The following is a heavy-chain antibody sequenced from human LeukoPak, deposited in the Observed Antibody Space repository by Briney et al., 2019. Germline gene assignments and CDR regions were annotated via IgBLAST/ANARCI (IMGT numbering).Heavy chain of an antibody. D-gene: IGHD5-18*01. CDR1: GGSISSYY. V-gene: IGHV4-59*06. CDR3: ARGDSYGYEFAFDI. J-gene: IGHJ3*02. CDR2: IYYSGST. Sequence: SETLSLTCTVSGGSISSYYWSWIRQHPGEGLEWIGYIYYSGSTYYNPSLKSRVTISVDTSKNQFSLKLSSVTAADTAVYYCARGDSYGYEFAFDIWGQGTMVTVSS.